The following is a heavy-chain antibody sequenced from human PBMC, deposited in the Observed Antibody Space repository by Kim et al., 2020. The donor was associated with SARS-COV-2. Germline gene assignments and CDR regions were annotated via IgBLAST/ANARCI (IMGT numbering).Heavy chain of an antibody. Sequence: GGSLRLSCAASGFTFSSYGMHWVRQAPGKGLEWVAVISYDGSNKYYADSVKGRFTISRDNSKNTLYLQMNSLRAEDTAVYYCAGYYYDSSGYPDWGQGTLVTVSS. CDR2: ISYDGSNK. J-gene: IGHJ4*02. CDR1: GFTFSSYG. D-gene: IGHD3-22*01. V-gene: IGHV3-30*03. CDR3: AGYYYDSSGYPD.